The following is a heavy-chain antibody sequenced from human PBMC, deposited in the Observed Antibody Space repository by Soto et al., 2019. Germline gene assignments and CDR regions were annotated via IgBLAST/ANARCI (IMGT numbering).Heavy chain of an antibody. CDR2: IYWDDDK. J-gene: IGHJ4*02. Sequence: QITLKESGPTVVKPTQTLTLTCTLSGFSLSTSEVGVGWIRQPPGKGLEWLALIYWDDDKRYSPYLKSRLTITKKPPKTRVVLKMTNMDLVDTATYYCAHRFDWYYFDYWGQGTLVTVSS. CDR3: AHRFDWYYFDY. D-gene: IGHD3-9*01. CDR1: GFSLSTSEVG. V-gene: IGHV2-5*02.